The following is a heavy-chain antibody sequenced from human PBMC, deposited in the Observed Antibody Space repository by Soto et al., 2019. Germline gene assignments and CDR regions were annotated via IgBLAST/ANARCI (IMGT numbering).Heavy chain of an antibody. CDR3: AKDQIPDTAMVTGYYYGMDV. V-gene: IGHV3-23*01. Sequence: PGGSLRLSCAASGFTFSSYAMSWVRQAPGKGLEWVSAISGSGGSTYYADSVKGRFTISRDNSKNTLYLQMNSLRAEDTAVYYCAKDQIPDTAMVTGYYYGMDVWGQGTTVTVSS. CDR2: ISGSGGST. D-gene: IGHD5-18*01. J-gene: IGHJ6*02. CDR1: GFTFSSYA.